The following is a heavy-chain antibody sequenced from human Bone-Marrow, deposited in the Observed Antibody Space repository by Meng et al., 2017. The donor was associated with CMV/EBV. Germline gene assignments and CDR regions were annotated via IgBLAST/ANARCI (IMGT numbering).Heavy chain of an antibody. CDR1: GYTFTSYG. CDR3: ARGGGYCSSTSCYRSAAYYYYGMDV. D-gene: IGHD2-2*02. J-gene: IGHJ6*02. V-gene: IGHV1-18*01. Sequence: ASVKVSCKASGYTFTSYGISWVRQAPGQGLEWMGWISGYSGTTNYAQKLQGRVTLTTDTSTSTAYMELSSLRSEDTAVYYCARGGGYCSSTSCYRSAAYYYYGMDVWGQGTTVTVSS. CDR2: ISGYSGTT.